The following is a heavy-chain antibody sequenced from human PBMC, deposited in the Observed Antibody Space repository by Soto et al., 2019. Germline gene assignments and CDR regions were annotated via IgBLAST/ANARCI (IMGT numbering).Heavy chain of an antibody. CDR2: INHSGST. CDR3: ARGFWVTIFGVVIPNYYYYGMDV. Sequence: SETLSLTCAVYGGSFSGYYWSWIRQPPGKGLEWIGEINHSGSTNDNPSLKSRVTISVDTSKNQFSLKLSSVTAADTAVYYCARGFWVTIFGVVIPNYYYYGMDVWGQGTTVTVSS. V-gene: IGHV4-34*01. CDR1: GGSFSGYY. D-gene: IGHD3-3*01. J-gene: IGHJ6*02.